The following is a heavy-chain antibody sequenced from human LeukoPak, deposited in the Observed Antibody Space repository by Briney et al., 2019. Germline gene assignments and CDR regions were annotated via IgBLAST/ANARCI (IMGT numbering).Heavy chain of an antibody. J-gene: IGHJ4*02. D-gene: IGHD6-19*01. CDR3: AKTLPYRGGWRATFDF. V-gene: IGHV4-34*01. Sequence: SSETLSLTCAVYGGSFSGYYWSWIRQPPGKGLEWIGEINHSGSTNYNPSLKSRVTISVDTSTNQFSLKLSSVTAADTAVYYCAKTLPYRGGWRATFDFWGQGTLVTVSS. CDR1: GGSFSGYY. CDR2: INHSGST.